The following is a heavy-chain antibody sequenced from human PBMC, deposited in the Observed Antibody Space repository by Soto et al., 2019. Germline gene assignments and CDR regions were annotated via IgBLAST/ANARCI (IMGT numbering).Heavy chain of an antibody. V-gene: IGHV1-69*01. CDR2: IIPMFGTT. J-gene: IGHJ6*02. Sequence: QVQLVQSGAEVRKPGSSVKVSCKASGGTFSRYAINWVRQAPGQGLEWMGGIIPMFGTTNYAQKFKGRVTITADESTSTVYMELNTLRSEDAAVYYCARGGDSSSLRAFYSYGFDVWGQGTSVTVSS. D-gene: IGHD6-6*01. CDR1: GGTFSRYA. CDR3: ARGGDSSSLRAFYSYGFDV.